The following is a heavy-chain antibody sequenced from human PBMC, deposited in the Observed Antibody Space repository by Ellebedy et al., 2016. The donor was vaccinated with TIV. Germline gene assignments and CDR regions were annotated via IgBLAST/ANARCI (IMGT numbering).Heavy chain of an antibody. D-gene: IGHD3-9*01. CDR3: ARDHFDWSWNGMDV. J-gene: IGHJ6*02. CDR2: INHSGST. V-gene: IGHV4-38-2*02. CDR1: GYSISSGYY. Sequence: SETLSLTCTVSGYSISSGYYWGWIRQPPGKGLEWIGEINHSGSTNYNPSLKSRFTRSVDTSKNQFSLKLSSVTAADPAVYYCARDHFDWSWNGMDVWGQGTTVTVSS.